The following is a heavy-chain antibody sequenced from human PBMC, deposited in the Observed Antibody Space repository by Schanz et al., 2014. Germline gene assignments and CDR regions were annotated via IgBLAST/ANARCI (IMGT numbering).Heavy chain of an antibody. D-gene: IGHD2-2*01. Sequence: QVQLVQSGAEVKKPGSSMKVSCKASRGTFNSYTINWVRQAPGQGLEWMGRIIPILGIANYAQKFQGRVTITADKSTSTAYMELSSLRYEDTALYYCARGTMPGTFDIWGQGTMVTVSS. V-gene: IGHV1-69*02. CDR1: RGTFNSYT. J-gene: IGHJ3*02. CDR2: IIPILGIA. CDR3: ARGTMPGTFDI.